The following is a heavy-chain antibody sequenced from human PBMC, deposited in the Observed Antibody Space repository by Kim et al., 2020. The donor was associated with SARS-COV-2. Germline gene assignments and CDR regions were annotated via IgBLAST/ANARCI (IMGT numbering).Heavy chain of an antibody. V-gene: IGHV3-33*01. CDR3: ARDMNSSGWYLPLDY. CDR2: IWYDGSNK. CDR1: GFTFSSYG. J-gene: IGHJ4*02. Sequence: GGSLRLSCAASGFTFSSYGMHWVRQAPGKGLEWVAVIWYDGSNKYYADSVKGRFTISRDNSKNTLYLQMNSLRAEDTAVYYCARDMNSSGWYLPLDYWGQGTLVTVSS. D-gene: IGHD6-19*01.